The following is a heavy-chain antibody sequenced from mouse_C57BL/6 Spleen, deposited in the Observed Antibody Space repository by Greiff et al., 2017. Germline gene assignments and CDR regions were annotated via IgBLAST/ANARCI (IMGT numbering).Heavy chain of an antibody. CDR1: GYTFTDYN. CDR2: INPNNGGT. J-gene: IGHJ2*01. D-gene: IGHD2-3*01. Sequence: VQLQQSGPELVKPGASVKIPCKASGYTFTDYNMDWVKQSHGKSLEWIGDINPNNGGTSYNQKFKGKATLTVDTSSSTAYMELRSLTSEDTAVYYCARGGYDYFDDWGQGTTLTVSS. V-gene: IGHV1-18*01. CDR3: ARGGYDYFDD.